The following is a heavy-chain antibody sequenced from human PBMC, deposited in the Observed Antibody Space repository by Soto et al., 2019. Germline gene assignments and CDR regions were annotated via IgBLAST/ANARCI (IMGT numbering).Heavy chain of an antibody. D-gene: IGHD6-19*01. CDR1: GYTFTIYG. J-gene: IGHJ6*02. Sequence: ASVKVSCKASGYTFTIYGISWVRQAPGQGLEWMGWISAYNGNTNYAQKLQGRVTMTTDTSTSTAYMELRSLRSDDTAVYYCARSAMAGTYYYYYYGMDVWGQGTTVTVSS. CDR3: ARSAMAGTYYYYYYGMDV. CDR2: ISAYNGNT. V-gene: IGHV1-18*01.